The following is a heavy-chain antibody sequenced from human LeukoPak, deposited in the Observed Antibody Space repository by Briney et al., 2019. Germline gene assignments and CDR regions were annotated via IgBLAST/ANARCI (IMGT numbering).Heavy chain of an antibody. CDR2: LVYDERI. CDR1: GFPFSSYG. V-gene: IGHV3-30*02. D-gene: IGHD4-11*01. Sequence: PGGSLRLSCAASGFPFSSYGMHWVRQAPGKGLEWVARLVYDERIDYANSVKGRFSISRDNSKNTLFLDMSDLRVEDTAVYYCARDVDYSNYGGFDYWGQGTLVTVSS. CDR3: ARDVDYSNYGGFDY. J-gene: IGHJ4*02.